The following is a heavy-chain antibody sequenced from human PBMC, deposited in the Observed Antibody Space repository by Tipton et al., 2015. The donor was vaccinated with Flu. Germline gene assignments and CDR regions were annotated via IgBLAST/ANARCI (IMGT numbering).Heavy chain of an antibody. CDR3: ARAGGYGYDY. D-gene: IGHD5-18*01. Sequence: LRLSCTVSGGSISSSSYYWGWIRQPPGKGLEWIGSIYYSGSTYYNPSLKSRVTISVDTSKNQFSLKLGSVTAADTAVYYCARAGGYGYDYWGQGTLVTVSS. CDR1: GGSISSSSYY. V-gene: IGHV4-39*07. J-gene: IGHJ4*02. CDR2: IYYSGST.